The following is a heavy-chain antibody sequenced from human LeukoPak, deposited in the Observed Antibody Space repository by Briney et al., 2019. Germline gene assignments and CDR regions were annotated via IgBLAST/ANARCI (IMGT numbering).Heavy chain of an antibody. CDR2: VYHSGAN. CDR1: ADAITSHYY. V-gene: IGHV4-38-2*02. D-gene: IGHD3-10*01. J-gene: IGHJ4*02. CDR3: ARASFASGSYYFDL. Sequence: SETLSLTCIVSADAITSHYYWGWIRQPPGKGGKGLEWIASVYHSGANYVNPSLKSRVTTSVDTSKSQFYLTLTSVTAADTAVYFCARASFASGSYYFDLWGQGTLITVSS.